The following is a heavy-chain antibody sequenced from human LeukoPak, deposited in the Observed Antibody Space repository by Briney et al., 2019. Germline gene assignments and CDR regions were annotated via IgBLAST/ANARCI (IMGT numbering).Heavy chain of an antibody. D-gene: IGHD6-6*01. CDR3: ATIAGSSSY. Sequence: SETLSLTCTVSGGSFSAYYWTWFRQPPGKELEWIGYIYYTGSTNCNTSLKSRVTISVDTSNYQFSLKLSSVTAADTAVYYCATIAGSSSYWGQGTLVTVSS. J-gene: IGHJ4*02. CDR2: IYYTGST. CDR1: GGSFSAYY. V-gene: IGHV4-59*08.